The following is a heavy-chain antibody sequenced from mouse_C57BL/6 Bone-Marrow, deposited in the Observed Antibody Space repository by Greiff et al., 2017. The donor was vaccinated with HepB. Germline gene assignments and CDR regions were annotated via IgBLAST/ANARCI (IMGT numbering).Heavy chain of an antibody. CDR2: INPYNGDT. D-gene: IGHD2-3*01. J-gene: IGHJ2*01. Sequence: VQLQQSGPELVKPGDSVKISCKASGYSFTGYFMNWVMQSHGKSLEWIGRINPYNGDTFYNQKFKGKATLTVDKSSSTAHMELRSLTSEDSAVYYCARGGGYYEFEDYWGQGTTLTVSS. V-gene: IGHV1-20*01. CDR1: GYSFTGYF. CDR3: ARGGGYYEFEDY.